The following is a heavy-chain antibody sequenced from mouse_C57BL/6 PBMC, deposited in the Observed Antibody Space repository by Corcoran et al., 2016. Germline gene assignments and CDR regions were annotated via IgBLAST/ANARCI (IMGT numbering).Heavy chain of an antibody. CDR3: ALLYYDYEEDAMDY. CDR2: INPNNGGT. J-gene: IGHJ4*01. D-gene: IGHD2-4*01. Sequence: EVQLQQSGPELVKPGASVKISCKASGYTFTDYYMNWVKQSHGKSLEWIGDINPNNGGTSYNQKFKGKATLTVDKSSSTAYMELRSLTSEDSAVYYCALLYYDYEEDAMDYWGQGTSVTVSS. CDR1: GYTFTDYY. V-gene: IGHV1-26*01.